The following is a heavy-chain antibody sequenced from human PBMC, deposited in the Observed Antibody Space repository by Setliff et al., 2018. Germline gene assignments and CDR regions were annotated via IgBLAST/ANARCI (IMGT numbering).Heavy chain of an antibody. V-gene: IGHV3-49*04. CDR2: IRSKAYGGTT. D-gene: IGHD3-10*01. CDR1: GFTFGDYA. J-gene: IGHJ4*02. CDR3: SRGAAGYGSGSYYIDY. Sequence: GGSLRLSCTASGFTFGDYAMSWVRQAPGKGLEWVGFIRSKAYGGTTAYAASVKGRFTVSRDDSKSVAYLQMNSLKTEDTGVYYCSRGAAGYGSGSYYIDYWGQGTLVTVSS.